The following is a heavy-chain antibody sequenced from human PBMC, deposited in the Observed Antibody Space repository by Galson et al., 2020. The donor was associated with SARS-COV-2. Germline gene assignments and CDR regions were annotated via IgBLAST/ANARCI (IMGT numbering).Heavy chain of an antibody. J-gene: IGHJ4*02. Sequence: SQTLSLTCTVSGGSISSGSSYWSWIRQPAGKGLEWIGRIYTSGNTNYNPALKSRVTISIDTSKNQFSLKLRSVTAADTAVYYWARGRILDYWGQGTLVTVSS. V-gene: IGHV4-61*02. CDR3: ARGRILDY. CDR2: IYTSGNT. CDR1: GGSISSGSSY.